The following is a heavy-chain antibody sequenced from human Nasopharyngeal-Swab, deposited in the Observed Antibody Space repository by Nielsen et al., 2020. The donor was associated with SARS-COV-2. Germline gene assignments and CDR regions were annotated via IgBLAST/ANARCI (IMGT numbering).Heavy chain of an antibody. CDR3: ARIPSYIHGMDV. Sequence: SGPKLAKPTQTLTLTCTFSGFSLSTSGMCVSWVRQPTGKALEWLALIDWDDDKYYSTSLKTRLTISKDTSKNQVVLTMTNMDPVDTATYYCARIPSYIHGMDVWGQGTTVTVSS. CDR1: GFSLSTSGMC. D-gene: IGHD2-2*02. CDR2: IDWDDDK. V-gene: IGHV2-70*20. J-gene: IGHJ6*02.